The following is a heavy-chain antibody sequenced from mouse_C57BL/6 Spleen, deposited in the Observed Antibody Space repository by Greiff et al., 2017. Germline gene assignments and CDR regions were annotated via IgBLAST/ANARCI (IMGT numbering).Heavy chain of an antibody. CDR2: IYPGSGNT. D-gene: IGHD1-1*01. CDR1: GYTFTDYY. CDR3: ARSDYGSSDGWDY. Sequence: QVQLQQSGAELVRPGASVKLSCKASGYTFTDYYINWVKQRPGQGLEWIARIYPGSGNTYYNEKFKGKDTLTAEKSSSTAYMQLSSLTAEDAAVDYCARSDYGSSDGWDYWGQGTTLTVSS. V-gene: IGHV1-76*01. J-gene: IGHJ2*01.